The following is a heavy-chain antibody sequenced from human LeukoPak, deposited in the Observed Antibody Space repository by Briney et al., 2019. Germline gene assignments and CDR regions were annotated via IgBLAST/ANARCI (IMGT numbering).Heavy chain of an antibody. V-gene: IGHV1-2*02. CDR3: ARGGPQRTYYYDSSGYLYGMDV. J-gene: IGHJ6*02. D-gene: IGHD3-22*01. CDR2: INPNSGGT. CDR1: GYTFTSYY. Sequence: ASVKVSCKASGYTFTSYYIHWMRQAPGQGLVWVGWINPNSGGTNYAQKFQGRVTMTRDTSISTAYMELSRLRSDDTAVYYCARGGPQRTYYYDSSGYLYGMDVWGQGTTVTVSS.